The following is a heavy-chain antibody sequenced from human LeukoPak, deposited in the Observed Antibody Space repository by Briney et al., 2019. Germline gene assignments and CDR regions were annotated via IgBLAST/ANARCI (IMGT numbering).Heavy chain of an antibody. Sequence: SETLSLTCTVSGGSMSSYYWSWIRQPPGKGLEWIGYIYYSGSTNYNPSLKSRVTISVDTSKNQFSLKLSSVTAADTAVYYCVGGNYYDSSATLGYWGQGTLVTVSS. CDR2: IYYSGST. CDR3: VGGNYYDSSATLGY. J-gene: IGHJ4*02. D-gene: IGHD3-22*01. CDR1: GGSMSSYY. V-gene: IGHV4-59*01.